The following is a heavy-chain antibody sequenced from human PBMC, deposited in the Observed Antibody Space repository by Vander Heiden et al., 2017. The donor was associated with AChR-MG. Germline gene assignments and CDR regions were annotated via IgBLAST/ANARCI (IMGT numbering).Heavy chain of an antibody. V-gene: IGHV1-2*04. Sequence: QVQLVQSGVEVKKPGASVKVPCKASGYTFTAYHMDWVRQAPGQGLEWMGWINPNSGGTNYAQKFQGWVTMTRDTSISTAYMELSRLRSDDTAVYYCAREGYCSSTSCPPADAFDIWGQGTMVTVSS. CDR2: INPNSGGT. D-gene: IGHD2-2*01. J-gene: IGHJ3*02. CDR3: AREGYCSSTSCPPADAFDI. CDR1: GYTFTAYH.